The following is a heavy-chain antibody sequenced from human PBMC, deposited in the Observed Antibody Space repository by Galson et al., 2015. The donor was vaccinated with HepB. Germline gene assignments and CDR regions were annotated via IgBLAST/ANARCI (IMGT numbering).Heavy chain of an antibody. V-gene: IGHV1-2*02. J-gene: IGHJ6*02. D-gene: IGHD6-13*01. CDR3: ARVTLSPWYSSSWYGNYYGMDV. Sequence: SVKVSCKASGYTFTGYYMHWVRQAPGQGLEWMGWINPNSGGTNYAQKFQGRVTMTRDTSISTAYMELSRLRSDDTAVYYCARVTLSPWYSSSWYGNYYGMDVWGQGTTVTVSS. CDR1: GYTFTGYY. CDR2: INPNSGGT.